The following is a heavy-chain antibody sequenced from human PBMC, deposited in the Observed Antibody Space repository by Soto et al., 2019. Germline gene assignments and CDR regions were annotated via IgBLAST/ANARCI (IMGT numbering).Heavy chain of an antibody. Sequence: ASVKVSCKASGYTFTGYYMHWVRQAPGQGLEWVGWINPNSGGTNYAQKFQGWVTMTRDTSISTAYMELSRLRSDDTAVYYCARGPMVRGIDYYYYMDVWGKGTTVTVSS. CDR2: INPNSGGT. CDR3: ARGPMVRGIDYYYYMDV. D-gene: IGHD3-10*01. V-gene: IGHV1-2*04. CDR1: GYTFTGYY. J-gene: IGHJ6*03.